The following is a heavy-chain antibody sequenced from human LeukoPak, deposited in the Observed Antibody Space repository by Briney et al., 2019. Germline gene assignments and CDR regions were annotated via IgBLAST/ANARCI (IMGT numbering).Heavy chain of an antibody. Sequence: GGSLRLSCAASGFIFSSYAMSWVRQAPGKGLEWVSAISGSGGSTYYADSVKGRFTISRDNSKNTLYLQMNSLRAEDTAVYYCAKTLDRYCSSTSCYTLLNYWGQGTLVTVSS. CDR1: GFIFSSYA. D-gene: IGHD2-2*02. J-gene: IGHJ4*02. V-gene: IGHV3-23*01. CDR3: AKTLDRYCSSTSCYTLLNY. CDR2: ISGSGGST.